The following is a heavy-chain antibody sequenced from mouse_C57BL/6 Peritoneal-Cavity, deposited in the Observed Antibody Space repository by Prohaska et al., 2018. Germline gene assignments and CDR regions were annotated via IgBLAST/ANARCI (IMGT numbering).Heavy chain of an antibody. CDR2: ITHSGET. CDR1: GFPITSGYY. CDR3: AGDSNGYWYFDV. V-gene: IGHV12-3*01. J-gene: IGHJ1*01. Sequence: QMQLQESGPGLVKPSQSLFLTCSITGFPITSGYYWIWIRQSPGKPLEWMGYITHSGETFYNPVLQSPIAITRETSKNQFFLQLNSVTTEDTAMYYCAGDSNGYWYFDVWGAGTTVTVSS. D-gene: IGHD1-1*02.